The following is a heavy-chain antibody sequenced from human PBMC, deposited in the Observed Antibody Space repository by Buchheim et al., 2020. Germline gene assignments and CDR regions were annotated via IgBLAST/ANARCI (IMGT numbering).Heavy chain of an antibody. Sequence: QLQLQESGPVLVKPSETLSLTCTVSGGSISSSSYYWGWIRQPPGKGLEWIGSIYYSGSTYYNPSLKSRVTISVDTSKNQFSLKLSSVTAADTAVYYCRGYCSGGSCSTFYFDYWGQGTL. D-gene: IGHD2-15*01. CDR1: GGSISSSSYY. J-gene: IGHJ4*02. V-gene: IGHV4-39*01. CDR2: IYYSGST. CDR3: RGYCSGGSCSTFYFDY.